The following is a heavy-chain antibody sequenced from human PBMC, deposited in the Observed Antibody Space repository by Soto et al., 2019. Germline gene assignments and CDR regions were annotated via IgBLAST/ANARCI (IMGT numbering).Heavy chain of an antibody. CDR2: IYHSGST. J-gene: IGHJ4*02. CDR3: ARTARYSYGSIDY. V-gene: IGHV4-30-2*01. Sequence: SETLSLTCAVSGGSISSGGYPWSWIRQPPGKGLEWIGYIYHSGSTYYNPSLKSRVTISVDRSKNQFSLKLSSVTAADTAVYYCARTARYSYGSIDYWGQGTLVTVSS. D-gene: IGHD5-18*01. CDR1: GGSISSGGYP.